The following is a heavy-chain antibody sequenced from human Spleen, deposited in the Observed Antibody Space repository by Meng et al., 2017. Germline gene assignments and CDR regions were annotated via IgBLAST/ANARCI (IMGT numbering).Heavy chain of an antibody. CDR1: GFTFNSYP. CDR2: ISSDGRTK. V-gene: IGHV3-30*04. Sequence: GGSLRLSCAASGFTFNSYPMHWVRQAPGKGLEWVAVISSDGRTKYYGDSVKGLFTVSRDNSKSTLFLQMSSLRPEDTAVYYCARLRLGELSTYVDYWGQGTLVTVSS. J-gene: IGHJ4*02. CDR3: ARLRLGELSTYVDY. D-gene: IGHD3-16*02.